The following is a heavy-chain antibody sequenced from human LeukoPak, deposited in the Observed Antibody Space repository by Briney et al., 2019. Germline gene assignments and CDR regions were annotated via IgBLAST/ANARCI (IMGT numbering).Heavy chain of an antibody. V-gene: IGHV3-48*01. Sequence: GGSLRLSCAASGFTFSNYSMNWVRQAPGKGLEWVSYISSSSSTIYYADSVKGRFTISRDNAKNSLYLQMNSLRAEDTAVYYCARGGPYSSGWYPPPFDYWGQGTLVTVSS. CDR2: ISSSSSTI. CDR1: GFTFSNYS. J-gene: IGHJ4*02. D-gene: IGHD6-19*01. CDR3: ARGGPYSSGWYPPPFDY.